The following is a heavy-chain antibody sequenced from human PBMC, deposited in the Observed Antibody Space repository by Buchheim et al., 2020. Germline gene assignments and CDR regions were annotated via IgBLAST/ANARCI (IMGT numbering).Heavy chain of an antibody. CDR1: GFTFSSYG. V-gene: IGHV3-30*18. CDR3: AKEGVLRFLEWSLYY. D-gene: IGHD3-3*01. Sequence: QVQLVESGGGVVQPGRSLRLSCAASGFTFSSYGMHWVRQAPGKGLEWVAVISYDGSNKYYADSVKGRFTISRDNSKNTLYLQMNSQRAEDTAVYYCAKEGVLRFLEWSLYYWGQGTL. J-gene: IGHJ4*02. CDR2: ISYDGSNK.